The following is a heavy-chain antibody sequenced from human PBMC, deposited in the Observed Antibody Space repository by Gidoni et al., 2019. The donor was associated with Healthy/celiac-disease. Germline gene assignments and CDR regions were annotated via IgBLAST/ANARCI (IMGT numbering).Heavy chain of an antibody. V-gene: IGHV3-23*01. Sequence: EVQLSESGGGLVQPGGSLRPSCAASVFTFSSYAMSWVRQAPGKGLEWVSSISGDGGTTYYADSVKGRFTISRDNSKNTLYLQMNSLRAEDTAIYYCAKDKILVRGVIVGWGQGTLVTVSS. CDR2: ISGDGGTT. D-gene: IGHD3-10*01. CDR1: VFTFSSYA. CDR3: AKDKILVRGVIVG. J-gene: IGHJ4*02.